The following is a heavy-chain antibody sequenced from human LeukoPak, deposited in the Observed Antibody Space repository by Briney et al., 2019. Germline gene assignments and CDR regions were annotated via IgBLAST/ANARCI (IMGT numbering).Heavy chain of an antibody. CDR3: AKAPTTVTTGGSDY. V-gene: IGHV3-23*01. CDR1: GFTFSSSA. J-gene: IGHJ4*02. CDR2: ISGSGSGGST. D-gene: IGHD4-17*01. Sequence: GGSLRLSCAASGFTFSSSAMSWVRQAPGKGLEWVSSISGSGSGGSTYYADSVKGRFTISRDNSKNTLYLQMNSLRAEDTAVYYCAKAPTTVTTGGSDYWGQGTLVTVSS.